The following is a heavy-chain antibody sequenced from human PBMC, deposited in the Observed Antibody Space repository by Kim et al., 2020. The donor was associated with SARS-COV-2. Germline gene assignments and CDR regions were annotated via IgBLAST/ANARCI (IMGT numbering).Heavy chain of an antibody. Sequence: GGSLRLSCAASGLTLSNFAMSWVRQAPGKGLEWVSSISGNGGNIDYADSVKGRFIISRDNSKNTLYLQINSLRAEDTAIYYCVKNPSYYYYYYYMDVWGKGTTVNVSS. CDR3: VKNPSYYYYYYYMDV. V-gene: IGHV3-23*01. J-gene: IGHJ6*03. CDR2: ISGNGGNI. CDR1: GLTLSNFA.